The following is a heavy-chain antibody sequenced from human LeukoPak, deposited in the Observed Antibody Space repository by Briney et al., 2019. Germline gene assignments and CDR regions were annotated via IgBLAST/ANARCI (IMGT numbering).Heavy chain of an antibody. J-gene: IGHJ4*02. Sequence: GSLRLSCAASGFTFSSYAMHWVRQAPGKGLEWVAVISYDGSNKYYADSVKGRFTISRDNSKNTLSLQMLSLRAGDTAVYYCAKERPSSFDYWGQGTLVTVSS. CDR2: ISYDGSNK. V-gene: IGHV3-30-3*01. D-gene: IGHD3-10*01. CDR1: GFTFSSYA. CDR3: AKERPSSFDY.